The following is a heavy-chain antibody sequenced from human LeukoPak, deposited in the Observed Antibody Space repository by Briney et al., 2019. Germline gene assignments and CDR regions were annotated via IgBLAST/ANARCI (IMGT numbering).Heavy chain of an antibody. D-gene: IGHD1-26*01. CDR1: GFTFSSYA. Sequence: GGSLRLSCAASGFTFSSYAVSWVRQAPGKGLEWVSAIGGSGHSTYYADSVKGRFTISRDNSKNTLYLQMNSLRAEDTAVYNCAKGAASGTYYYFDYWGQGTLVTISS. CDR3: AKGAASGTYYYFDY. CDR2: IGGSGHST. V-gene: IGHV3-23*01. J-gene: IGHJ4*02.